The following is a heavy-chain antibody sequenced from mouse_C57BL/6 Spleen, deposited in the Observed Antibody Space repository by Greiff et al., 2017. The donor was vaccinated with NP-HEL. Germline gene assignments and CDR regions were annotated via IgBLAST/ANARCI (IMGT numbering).Heavy chain of an antibody. V-gene: IGHV1-55*01. Sequence: QVQLQQPGAELVKPGASVKMSCKASGYTFTSYWITWVKQRPGQGLEWIGDIYPGSGSTNYNEKFKSKATLTVDTSSSTAYMQLSSLTSEDSAVYYCARVGYDYDVWFAYWGQGTLVTVSA. J-gene: IGHJ3*01. CDR3: ARVGYDYDVWFAY. CDR1: GYTFTSYW. D-gene: IGHD2-4*01. CDR2: IYPGSGST.